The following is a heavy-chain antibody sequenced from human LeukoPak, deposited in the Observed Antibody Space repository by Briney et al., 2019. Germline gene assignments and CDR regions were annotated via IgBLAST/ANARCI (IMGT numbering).Heavy chain of an antibody. CDR1: GFTFSSYG. CDR2: IRYDGSNK. V-gene: IGHV3-30*02. J-gene: IGHJ6*03. D-gene: IGHD4-17*01. Sequence: PGGSLRLSCAASGFTFSSYGMHWVRQAPGKGLEWVAFIRYDGSNKYYADSVKGRFTISRDNSKNTLYLQMNSLRAEDTAVYYCSSPVGDYAHYAYYYYYMDVWGKGTTVTVSS. CDR3: SSPVGDYAHYAYYYYYMDV.